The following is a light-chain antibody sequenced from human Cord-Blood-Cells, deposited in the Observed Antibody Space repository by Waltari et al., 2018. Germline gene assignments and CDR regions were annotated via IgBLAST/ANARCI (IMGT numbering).Light chain of an antibody. CDR3: QQRSNWPRT. CDR1: QSVSSY. J-gene: IGKJ1*01. V-gene: IGKV3-11*01. Sequence: DILLTHSPATLSLSPGALATLSCRASQSVSSYLAWYQQKPGKAPRLLIYDASNRATGIPARFSGSGSGTDFTLTISSLEPEDCAVYYCQQRSNWPRTFGQGTKVEIK. CDR2: DAS.